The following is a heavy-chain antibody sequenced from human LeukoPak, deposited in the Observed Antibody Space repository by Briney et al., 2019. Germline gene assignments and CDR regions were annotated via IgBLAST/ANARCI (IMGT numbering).Heavy chain of an antibody. D-gene: IGHD3-10*01. CDR3: ARASSGSYNGLDFDY. J-gene: IGHJ4*02. CDR2: IIPIFGTA. V-gene: IGHV1-69*05. CDR1: GGTSSSYA. Sequence: SVKVSCKASGGTSSSYAISWVRQAPGQGLEWMGRIIPIFGTANYAQKFQGRVTITTDESTSTAYMELSSLRSEDTAVYYCARASSGSYNGLDFDYWGQGTLVTVSS.